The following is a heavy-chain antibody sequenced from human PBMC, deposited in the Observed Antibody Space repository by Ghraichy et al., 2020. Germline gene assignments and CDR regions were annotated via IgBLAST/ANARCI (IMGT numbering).Heavy chain of an antibody. Sequence: GESLNISCAASGFTFSNYAMSWVRQAPGEGLQWVSTISGSGGSTYSADSVKGRFTVSRDNSKNTLYLQMNSLRAEDTAVYYCAKDVIGSYWGQGTLVTVSS. J-gene: IGHJ4*02. CDR3: AKDVIGSY. V-gene: IGHV3-23*01. CDR1: GFTFSNYA. D-gene: IGHD1-20*01. CDR2: ISGSGGST.